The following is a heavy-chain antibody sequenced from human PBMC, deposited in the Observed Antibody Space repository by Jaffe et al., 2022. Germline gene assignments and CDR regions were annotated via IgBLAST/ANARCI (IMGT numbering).Heavy chain of an antibody. V-gene: IGHV3-30*02. D-gene: IGHD2-8*02. Sequence: QVQLVESGGGVVQPGGSLRLSCAASGFTFSSYGMHWVRQAPGKGLEWVAFIRYDGSNKYYADSVKGRFTISRDNSKNTLYLQMNSLRAEDTAVYYCAKLGLLVVYAIDWFDPWGQGTLVTVSS. CDR1: GFTFSSYG. J-gene: IGHJ5*02. CDR3: AKLGLLVVYAIDWFDP. CDR2: IRYDGSNK.